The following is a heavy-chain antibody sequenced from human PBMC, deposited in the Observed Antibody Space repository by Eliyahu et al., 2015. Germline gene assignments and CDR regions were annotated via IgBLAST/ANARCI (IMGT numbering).Heavy chain of an antibody. CDR3: ARDSDYGGNSLEY. D-gene: IGHD4-23*01. V-gene: IGHV1-46*03. CDR1: GYSFTLYP. Sequence: QVQLVQSGAEVKKPGASVQVSCKTSGYSFTLYPMHWVRQAPGQGLEWMGVINPSGGSTTYTQKFQGRVTMTRDTSTNTVYMEMSSLRSEDTAVYFCARDSDYGGNSLEYWGQGTLVTVSS. CDR2: INPSGGST. J-gene: IGHJ4*02.